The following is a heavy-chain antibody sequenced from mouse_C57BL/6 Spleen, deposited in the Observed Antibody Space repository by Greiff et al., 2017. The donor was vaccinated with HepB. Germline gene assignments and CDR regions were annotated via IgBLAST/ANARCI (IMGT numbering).Heavy chain of an antibody. CDR1: GYTFTSYW. Sequence: VQLQESGAELVMPGASVKLSCKASGYTFTSYWMHWVKQRPGQGLEWIGEIDPSDSYTNYNQKFKGKSTLTVDKSSSTAYMQLSSLTSEDSAVYYCARGTPTGTCPDYWGQGTTLTVSS. D-gene: IGHD4-1*02. J-gene: IGHJ2*01. V-gene: IGHV1-69*01. CDR3: ARGTPTGTCPDY. CDR2: IDPSDSYT.